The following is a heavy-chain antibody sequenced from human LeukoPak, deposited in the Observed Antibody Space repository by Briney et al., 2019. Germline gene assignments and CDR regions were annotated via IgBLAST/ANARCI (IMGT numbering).Heavy chain of an antibody. D-gene: IGHD3-3*01. Sequence: PGGSLRLSCAASGFTFSNAWMSWVRQAPGKGLEWVGRIKSKTDGGTTDYAAPVKGRFTISRDNSKNTLYLQMNSLRGEDTAVYYRAKDLGVQWRLPYYFDYWGQGTLVTVSS. CDR2: IKSKTDGGTT. CDR3: AKDLGVQWRLPYYFDY. J-gene: IGHJ4*02. V-gene: IGHV3-15*01. CDR1: GFTFSNAW.